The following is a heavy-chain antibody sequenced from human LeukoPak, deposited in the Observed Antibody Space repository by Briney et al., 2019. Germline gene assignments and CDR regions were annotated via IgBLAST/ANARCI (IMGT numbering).Heavy chain of an antibody. CDR2: IILILGIA. CDR1: GGTFSSYT. CDR3: ARDVDCTNGVCYTYWYFDL. Sequence: SVKVSCKASGGTFSSYTISWVRQAPGQGLEWMGRIILILGIANYAQKFQGRVTITADKSTSTAYMELSSLRSEDTAVYSYARDVDCTNGVCYTYWYFDLWGRGTLVTVSS. V-gene: IGHV1-69*04. J-gene: IGHJ2*01. D-gene: IGHD2-8*01.